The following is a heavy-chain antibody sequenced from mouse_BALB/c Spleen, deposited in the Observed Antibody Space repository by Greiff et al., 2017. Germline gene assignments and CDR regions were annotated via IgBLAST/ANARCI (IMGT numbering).Heavy chain of an antibody. CDR2: ISYSGST. J-gene: IGHJ2*01. Sequence: EVQLVESGPGLVKPSQSLSLTCTVTGYSITSDYAWNWIRQFPGNKLEWMGYISYSGSTSYNPSLKSRISITRDTSKNQFFLQLNSVTTEDTATYYCARYKYSNYFDYWGQGTTLTVSS. CDR1: GYSITSDYA. D-gene: IGHD2-5*01. CDR3: ARYKYSNYFDY. V-gene: IGHV3-2*02.